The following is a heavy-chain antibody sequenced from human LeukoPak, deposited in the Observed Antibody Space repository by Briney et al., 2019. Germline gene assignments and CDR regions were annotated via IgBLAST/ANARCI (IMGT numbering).Heavy chain of an antibody. Sequence: PGGSLRLSCAASGFTFSSHVMRWVRQAPGKGLEWVSSIIGSGFTTYYADSVKGRFTISRHNSKNTLYLQMNSLRAEDTAVYYCARGIPLDYDILTGYYNLTDYWGQGTLVTVSS. CDR1: GFTFSSHV. CDR2: IIGSGFTT. V-gene: IGHV3-23*01. J-gene: IGHJ4*02. CDR3: ARGIPLDYDILTGYYNLTDY. D-gene: IGHD3-9*01.